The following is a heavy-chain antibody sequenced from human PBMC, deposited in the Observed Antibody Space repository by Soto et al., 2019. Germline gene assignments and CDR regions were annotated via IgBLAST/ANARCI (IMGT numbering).Heavy chain of an antibody. CDR3: AKGTSSSWYDGGDY. Sequence: EVQLLESGGGLVQPGGSLRLSCAAAGFTFSSYAMSWVRQAPGKGLEWVSVIVGSGGSTYYADSVKGRFTISRDNSRNTLYLPMNSLRAEDTAVYYCAKGTSSSWYDGGDYWGQGTLGTVSS. D-gene: IGHD6-13*01. V-gene: IGHV3-23*01. CDR1: GFTFSSYA. CDR2: IVGSGGST. J-gene: IGHJ4*02.